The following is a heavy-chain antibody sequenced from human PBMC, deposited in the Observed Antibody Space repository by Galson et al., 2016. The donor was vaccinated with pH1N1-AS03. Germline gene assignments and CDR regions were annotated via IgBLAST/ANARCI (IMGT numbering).Heavy chain of an antibody. CDR3: ARDGTTGWSREEEALAI. J-gene: IGHJ3*02. V-gene: IGHV4-4*08. CDR1: GGSVSSYY. D-gene: IGHD3-9*01. Sequence: ETLSLTCTVSGGSVSSYYWSWIRQPPGKGLEWIGYIFHSGRTNSNPSLKSRVTISIDTSTNQFSLELSSVTAADTSIHYGARDGTTGWSREEEALAIWGQGTVVTVSS. CDR2: IFHSGRT.